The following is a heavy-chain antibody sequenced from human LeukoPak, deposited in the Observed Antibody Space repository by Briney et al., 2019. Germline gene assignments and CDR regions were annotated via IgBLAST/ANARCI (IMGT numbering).Heavy chain of an antibody. V-gene: IGHV4-59*08. CDR2: IHYSGST. CDR3: ARSSSSGTYYAMDV. CDR1: GGSISGHY. Sequence: SETLSPTCTVSGGSISGHYWSWIRQPPGKGLEWIGDIHYSGSTNYNPSLKSRVTMSVDTSTNQFSLRLSSVIAADTAVYYCARSSSSGTYYAMDVWGQGTTVTVSS. D-gene: IGHD6-6*01. J-gene: IGHJ6*02.